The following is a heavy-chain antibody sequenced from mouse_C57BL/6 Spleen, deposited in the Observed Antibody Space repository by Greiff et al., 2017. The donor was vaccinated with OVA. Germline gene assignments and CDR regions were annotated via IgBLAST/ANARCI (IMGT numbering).Heavy chain of an antibody. Sequence: EVHLVESGGDLVKPGGSLKLSCAASGFTFSSYGMSWVRQTPDKRLEWVATISSGGSYTYYPDSVKGRFTISRDNAKNTLYLQMSSLKSDDTAMYYCARHYYGSSYDMYYFDYWGQGTTLTVSS. CDR3: ARHYYGSSYDMYYFDY. V-gene: IGHV5-6*01. CDR2: ISSGGSYT. CDR1: GFTFSSYG. J-gene: IGHJ2*01. D-gene: IGHD1-1*01.